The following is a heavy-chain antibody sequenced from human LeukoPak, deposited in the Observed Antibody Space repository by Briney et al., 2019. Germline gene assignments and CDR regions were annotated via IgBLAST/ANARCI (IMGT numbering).Heavy chain of an antibody. J-gene: IGHJ4*02. V-gene: IGHV4-39*01. CDR2: IYYSGST. D-gene: IGHD5/OR15-5a*01. Sequence: SETLSLTCTVSGGSISSTTYYWDWIRQPPGKGLEWIGTIYYSGSTYYNPSLKSRVTISVDTSKNEFSLKLSSVTAADTAVYYCARLSALPDYWGQGTLVTVSS. CDR3: ARLSALPDY. CDR1: GGSISSTTYY.